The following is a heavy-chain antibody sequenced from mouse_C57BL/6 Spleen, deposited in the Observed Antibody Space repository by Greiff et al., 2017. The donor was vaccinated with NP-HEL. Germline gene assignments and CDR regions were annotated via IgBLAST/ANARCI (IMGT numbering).Heavy chain of an antibody. J-gene: IGHJ2*01. CDR3: ARDTPYDYEPHYFDY. CDR2: INPNNGGT. V-gene: IGHV1-26*01. Sequence: EVQLQQSGPELVKPGASVKISCKASGYTFTDYYMNWVKQSHGKSLEWIGDINPNNGGTSYNQKFKGKATLTVDKSSSTAYMELRSLTSEDSAVYFCARDTPYDYEPHYFDYWGQGTTLTVSS. D-gene: IGHD2-4*01. CDR1: GYTFTDYY.